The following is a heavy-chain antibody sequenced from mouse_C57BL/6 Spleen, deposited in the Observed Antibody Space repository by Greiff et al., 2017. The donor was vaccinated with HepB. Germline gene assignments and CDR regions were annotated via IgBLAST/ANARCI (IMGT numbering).Heavy chain of an antibody. CDR3: ARQGITVVERGWFAY. D-gene: IGHD1-1*01. J-gene: IGHJ3*01. V-gene: IGHV5-6*02. CDR1: GFTFSSYG. CDR2: ISSGGSYT. Sequence: DVKLVESGGDLVKPGGSLKLSCAASGFTFSSYGLSWVRQTPDKRLEWVATISSGGSYTYYPDSVKGRFTISRDNAKNTLYLQMSSLKAEDTAMYYCARQGITVVERGWFAYWGQGTLVTVSA.